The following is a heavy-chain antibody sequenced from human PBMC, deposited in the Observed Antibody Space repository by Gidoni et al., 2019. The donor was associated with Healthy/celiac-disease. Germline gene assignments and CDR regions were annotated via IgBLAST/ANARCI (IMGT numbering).Heavy chain of an antibody. CDR2: ISSSSSTI. CDR3: AVSFSVAGTI. J-gene: IGHJ4*02. D-gene: IGHD6-19*01. Sequence: VQLVESGGGLVQSGGSLRLSCAAAGFTFSSYSMNWVRQARGKGLEWVSYISSSSSTIYYADSVKGRFTVSRDNAKNSLYLQMNSLRAEDTAVYYCAVSFSVAGTIWGQGTLVTVSS. V-gene: IGHV3-48*01. CDR1: GFTFSSYS.